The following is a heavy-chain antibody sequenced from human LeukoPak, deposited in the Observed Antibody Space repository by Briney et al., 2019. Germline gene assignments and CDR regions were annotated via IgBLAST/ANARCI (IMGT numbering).Heavy chain of an antibody. CDR2: ISGSGGST. J-gene: IGHJ6*02. V-gene: IGHV3-23*01. CDR1: GFTFSSYA. Sequence: GGSLRLSCAASGFTFSSYAMTWVRQAPGKGLEWVSAISGSGGSTYYADSVKGRFTISRDNSKNTLYLQMNSLRAEDTAVYYCARDRDNYYYGLDVWGRGTTVTVSS. CDR3: ARDRDNYYYGLDV. D-gene: IGHD2-15*01.